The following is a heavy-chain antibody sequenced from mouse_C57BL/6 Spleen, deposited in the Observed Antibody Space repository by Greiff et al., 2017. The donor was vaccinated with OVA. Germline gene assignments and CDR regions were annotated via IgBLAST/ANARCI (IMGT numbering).Heavy chain of an antibody. CDR3: ARQYYGSSSFDS. CDR2: ISGGGGNT. Sequence: EVKLVESGGGLVKPGGSLKLSCAASGFTFSSYTMSWVRQTPEKRLEWVATISGGGGNTYYPDSVKGRFTISRDNAKNTLYLQMSTLRSEDTALYYCARQYYGSSSFDSWGQGPSVPASS. J-gene: IGHJ4*01. V-gene: IGHV5-9*01. CDR1: GFTFSSYT. D-gene: IGHD1-1*01.